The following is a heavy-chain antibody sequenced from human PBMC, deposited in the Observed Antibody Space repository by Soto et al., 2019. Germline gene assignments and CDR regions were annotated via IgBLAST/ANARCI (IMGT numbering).Heavy chain of an antibody. V-gene: IGHV3-7*05. J-gene: IGHJ4*02. Sequence: EVQLVESGGGLVQPGGSLRLSCAASGFSFSSYWMSWVRQVPGKGLEWVANIKPDGSEIYYVDSVKGRFTISRDNAKNSVYLQMNSLSAEDTAMYHCARSISAIPGDHWGQGTMVTVSS. D-gene: IGHD2-2*01. CDR1: GFSFSSYW. CDR2: IKPDGSEI. CDR3: ARSISAIPGDH.